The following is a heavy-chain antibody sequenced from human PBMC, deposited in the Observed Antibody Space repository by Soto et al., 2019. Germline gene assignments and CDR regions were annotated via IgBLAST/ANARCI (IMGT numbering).Heavy chain of an antibody. CDR2: TIPILDIT. V-gene: IGHV1-69*02. J-gene: IGHJ3*02. CDR1: GGTFSTYT. Sequence: QVQLVQSGAVVKKPGSSMKVSCKTSGGTFSTYTITWVRQAPGQGLEWMGRTIPILDITDYAQKFQGRVTSTADKSTTTAYMELSSLKFEDTAVYYCARGGDGSGSESVFDIWGQGTMVTVSS. CDR3: ARGGDGSGSESVFDI. D-gene: IGHD3-22*01.